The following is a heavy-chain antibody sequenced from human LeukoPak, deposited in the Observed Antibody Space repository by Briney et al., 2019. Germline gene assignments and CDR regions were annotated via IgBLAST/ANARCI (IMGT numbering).Heavy chain of an antibody. J-gene: IGHJ3*02. CDR3: AREGDGSAKGAFDI. CDR1: GFTFSDYY. Sequence: PGGSLRLSCAVSGFTFSDYYMSWIRQAPGKGLEWVSYISSSGSTIYYTDSVKGRFTISRDNAKNSLYLQMNSLRAEDTAVYYCAREGDGSAKGAFDIWGQGTMVTVSS. CDR2: ISSSGSTI. D-gene: IGHD5-24*01. V-gene: IGHV3-11*01.